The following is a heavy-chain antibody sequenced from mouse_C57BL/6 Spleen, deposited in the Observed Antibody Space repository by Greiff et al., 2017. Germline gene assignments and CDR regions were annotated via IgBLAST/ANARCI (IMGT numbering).Heavy chain of an antibody. J-gene: IGHJ1*03. CDR2: INPNNGGT. CDR1: GYTFTDYN. CDR3: ARTPYYGSSPWYFDV. D-gene: IGHD1-1*01. Sequence: VQLQQSGPELVKPGASVKIPCKASGYTFTDYNMDWVKQSHGKSLEWIGDINPNNGGTIYNQKFKGKATLTVDTSSSTAYMELRSLTSEDTAVYYCARTPYYGSSPWYFDVWGTGTTVTVSS. V-gene: IGHV1-18*01.